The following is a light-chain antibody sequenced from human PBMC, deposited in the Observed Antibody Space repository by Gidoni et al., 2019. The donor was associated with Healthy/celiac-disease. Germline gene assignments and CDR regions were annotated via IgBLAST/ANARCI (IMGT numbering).Light chain of an antibody. CDR1: QSISSY. V-gene: IGKV1-39*01. CDR3: QQSYSTLYT. CDR2: AAS. Sequence: DIQMTQSPSSLSASVGDRVTITCRASQSISSYLNWYQQKPGKGTKLMIYAASSLQSWVPSRFSVSVSGTDFTLTFISLQPEDFATFYCQQSYSTLYTFGQGTKLEIK. J-gene: IGKJ2*01.